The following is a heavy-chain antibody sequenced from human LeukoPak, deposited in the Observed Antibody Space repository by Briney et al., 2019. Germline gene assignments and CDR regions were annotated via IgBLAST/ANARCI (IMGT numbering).Heavy chain of an antibody. CDR2: INEDGTSA. Sequence: TGGSLRLSCAASGFRFSVYWMHWLRQAPGKGLVWVAHINEDGTSASHAHSVKGRFTISRDNAKNTLYLQMNSLTVEDTAVYYCARVPTNSYGFGRWGQGSLVTVSS. CDR3: ARVPTNSYGFGR. CDR1: GFRFSVYW. V-gene: IGHV3-74*01. J-gene: IGHJ4*02. D-gene: IGHD5-18*01.